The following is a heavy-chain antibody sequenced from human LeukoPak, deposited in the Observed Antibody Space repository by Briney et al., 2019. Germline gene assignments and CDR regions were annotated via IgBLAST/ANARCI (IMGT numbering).Heavy chain of an antibody. CDR2: TYYRSSWYI. Sequence: SQTLSLTCGISGDRASGNSGGWNWIRQSPSRGLEWLGSTYYRSSWYIDYAVSVKGRITINPDTSKNQLSLQLHCVTPDETAVYFCARSTGLGIDAFDIWGQGTMVIVSS. D-gene: IGHD6-13*01. V-gene: IGHV6-1*01. J-gene: IGHJ3*02. CDR1: GDRASGNSGG. CDR3: ARSTGLGIDAFDI.